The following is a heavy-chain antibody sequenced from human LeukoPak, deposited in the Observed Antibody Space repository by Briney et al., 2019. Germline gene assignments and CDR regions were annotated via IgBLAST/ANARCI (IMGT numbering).Heavy chain of an antibody. CDR2: INPSGGST. CDR3: ARESTSVVSAEYFQR. V-gene: IGHV1-46*01. Sequence: GASVKVSCKASGYTFTSYYMHWVRQAPGQGLEWMGIINPSGGSTSYAQKFQGRVTMTRDTSTSTVYMELSSLRSEDTAVYYCARESTSVVSAEYFQRWGQGTLVTVSS. CDR1: GYTFTSYY. D-gene: IGHD4-23*01. J-gene: IGHJ1*01.